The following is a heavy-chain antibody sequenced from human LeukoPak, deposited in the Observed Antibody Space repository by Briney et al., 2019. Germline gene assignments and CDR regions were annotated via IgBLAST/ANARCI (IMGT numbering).Heavy chain of an antibody. J-gene: IGHJ4*02. CDR1: GFTFSTYS. CDR3: ARVFQSIALDY. D-gene: IGHD2-15*01. Sequence: GGSLRLSCAASGFTFSTYSMNWVRQAPGKGLEWVSSISSTSNYRYYADSVKGRFTISRDNAKNSLYLQMNSLRVEDTAVYYCARVFQSIALDYWGQGTLVTVSS. V-gene: IGHV3-21*01. CDR2: ISSTSNYR.